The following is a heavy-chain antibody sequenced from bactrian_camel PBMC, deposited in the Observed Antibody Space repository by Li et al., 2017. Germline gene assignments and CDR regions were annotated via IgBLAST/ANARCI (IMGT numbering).Heavy chain of an antibody. CDR1: GLAFSTVS. J-gene: IGHJ4*01. D-gene: IGHD4*01. V-gene: IGHV3-2*01. CDR2: IYSNGSNP. CDR3: AAAPAYYTDYKCMFG. Sequence: HVQLVESGGGFVQPGGSLRLTCAASGLAFSTVSMAWVRQAPGEGLEWVSSIYSNGSNPYYAKAVKGRFTTSRANAKNTVYLQMNALTSEDTAVYYCAAAPAYYTDYKCMFGWGQGTQVTVS.